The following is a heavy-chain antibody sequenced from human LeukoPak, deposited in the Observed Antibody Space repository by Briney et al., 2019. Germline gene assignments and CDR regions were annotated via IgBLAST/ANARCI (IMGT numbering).Heavy chain of an antibody. Sequence: ASVTVSCKASGYTFTSYDINWVRQATGQGLEWMGWMNPNSGNTGYAQKFQGRVTMTRNTSISTAYMELSSLRSEDTAVHYCARGRYSSSSGDAFDIWGQGTMVTVSS. CDR2: MNPNSGNT. V-gene: IGHV1-8*01. J-gene: IGHJ3*02. D-gene: IGHD6-6*01. CDR3: ARGRYSSSSGDAFDI. CDR1: GYTFTSYD.